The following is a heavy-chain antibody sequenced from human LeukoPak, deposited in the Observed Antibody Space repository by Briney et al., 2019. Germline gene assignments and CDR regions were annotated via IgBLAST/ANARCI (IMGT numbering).Heavy chain of an antibody. CDR1: GYTFTTYG. D-gene: IGHD6-19*01. V-gene: IGHV1-18*01. CDR2: ISAYNGNT. Sequence: ASVKVSCKASGYTFTTYGISWVRQAPGQGLEWMGWISAYNGNTNYAQKFQARVTMTTETSTNTGCMELRSLRSDDTAVYYCARARGPNSIAVAGTVALDIWGQGTMVTVSS. J-gene: IGHJ3*02. CDR3: ARARGPNSIAVAGTVALDI.